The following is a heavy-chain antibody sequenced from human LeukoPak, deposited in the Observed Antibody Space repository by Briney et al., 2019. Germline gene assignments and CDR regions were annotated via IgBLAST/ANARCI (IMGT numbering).Heavy chain of an antibody. CDR1: GFTFSSYA. V-gene: IGHV3-23*01. CDR2: ISGSGGGT. J-gene: IGHJ3*02. D-gene: IGHD5-18*01. CDR3: AKRGYSYGYGGDAFDI. Sequence: GGSLRLSCAASGFTFSSYAMSWVRQAPGKGLEWVSAISGSGGGTYYADSVKGRFTISRDNSKNTLYLQMNSLRAEDTAVYYCAKRGYSYGYGGDAFDIWGQGTMVTVSS.